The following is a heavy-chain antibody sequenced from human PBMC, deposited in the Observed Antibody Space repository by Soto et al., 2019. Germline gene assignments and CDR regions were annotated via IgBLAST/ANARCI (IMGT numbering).Heavy chain of an antibody. J-gene: IGHJ5*02. V-gene: IGHV1-18*01. Sequence: QVQLVQSGAEVKKPGASVKVSCKASGYTFTSYGISWVRQAPGQGLEWMGWISAYNGNTNYAQKLQGRVTMTTDTSTSTAYMELRSLRSDDTAVYYYARDRNTAMVQYNWFDPWGQGTLVTVSS. CDR3: ARDRNTAMVQYNWFDP. CDR2: ISAYNGNT. CDR1: GYTFTSYG. D-gene: IGHD5-18*01.